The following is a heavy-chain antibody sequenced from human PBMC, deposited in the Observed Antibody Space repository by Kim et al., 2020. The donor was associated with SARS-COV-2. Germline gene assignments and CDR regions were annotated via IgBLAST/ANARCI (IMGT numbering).Heavy chain of an antibody. J-gene: IGHJ6*02. CDR1: GFTFSSYA. V-gene: IGHV3-30-3*01. Sequence: GGSLRLSCAASGFTFSSYAMHWVRQAPGKGLEWVAVISYDGSNKYYADSVKGRFTISRDNSKNTLYLQMNSLRAEDTAVYYCARPSRGESKGRGPSEYYGMDVWGQGTTVTVSS. CDR3: ARPSRGESKGRGPSEYYGMDV. D-gene: IGHD3-10*01. CDR2: ISYDGSNK.